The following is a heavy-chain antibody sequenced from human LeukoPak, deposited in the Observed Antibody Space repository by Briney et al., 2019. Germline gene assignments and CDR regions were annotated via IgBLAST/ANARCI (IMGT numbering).Heavy chain of an antibody. D-gene: IGHD3-16*02. CDR3: ASAYYDYVWGSYRSKHYYFDY. J-gene: IGHJ4*02. CDR1: GGSISSSSYY. V-gene: IGHV4-39*07. Sequence: PSETLSLTCTVSGGSISSSSYYWGWIRQPPGKGLEWIGSIYYSGSTYYNPSLKSRVTISVDTSKNQFSLKLSSVTAADTAVYYCASAYYDYVWGSYRSKHYYFDYWGQGTLVTVSS. CDR2: IYYSGST.